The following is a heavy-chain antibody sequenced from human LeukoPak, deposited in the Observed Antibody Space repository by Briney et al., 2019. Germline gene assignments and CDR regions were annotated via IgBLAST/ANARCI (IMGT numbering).Heavy chain of an antibody. D-gene: IGHD1-26*01. CDR2: IWYDGSNK. CDR1: GFTFSSYA. V-gene: IGHV3-33*01. Sequence: GGSLRLSCAASGFTFSSYAMHWVRQAPGKGLEWVAVIWYDGSNKYYADSVKGRFTISRDNSKNTLYLQMNSLRAEDTAVYYCARGAQGWELLKNAFDIWGQGTMVTVSS. CDR3: ARGAQGWELLKNAFDI. J-gene: IGHJ3*02.